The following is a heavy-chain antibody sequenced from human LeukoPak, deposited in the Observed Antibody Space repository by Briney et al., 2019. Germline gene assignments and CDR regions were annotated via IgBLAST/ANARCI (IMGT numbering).Heavy chain of an antibody. D-gene: IGHD3-22*01. CDR2: INPNSGGT. CDR3: ARYYYDSSGYRGAYFDY. V-gene: IGHV1-2*02. Sequence: ASVKVSCKASGYTFTGYYMHWVRQAPGQGLEWMGWINPNSGGTNYAQKFQGRVTMTRDTSISTAYMELSRLRSDDTAVYYCARYYYDSSGYRGAYFDYWGQGTLVTVSS. CDR1: GYTFTGYY. J-gene: IGHJ4*02.